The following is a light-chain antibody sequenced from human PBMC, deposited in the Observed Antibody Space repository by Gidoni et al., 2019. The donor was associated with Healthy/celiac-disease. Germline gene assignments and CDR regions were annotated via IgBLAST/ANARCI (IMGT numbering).Light chain of an antibody. J-gene: IGLJ3*02. CDR1: SSDVGGYNY. CDR3: CSYAGSYTPWV. CDR2: DVS. Sequence: QSALTQPRSVSGSPGQSVTISCTGTSSDVGGYNYVSWYQQHPGKAPKLMIYDVSQRPSGIPDRFSGSRSGNTASLTISGLQTEDEADYYCCSYAGSYTPWVFGGGTTLTVL. V-gene: IGLV2-11*01.